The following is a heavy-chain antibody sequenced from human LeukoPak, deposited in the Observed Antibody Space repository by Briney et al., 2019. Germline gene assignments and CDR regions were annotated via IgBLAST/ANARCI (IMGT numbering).Heavy chain of an antibody. Sequence: GGSLRLSCAASGFTFSSYGMHWVRQAPGKGLEWVAFIRYDGSNKYYADSVKGRFTISRDNSKNTLYLQMNSLRAEDTAVYYCARVEAAADGWFDPWGQGTLVTVSS. D-gene: IGHD6-13*01. J-gene: IGHJ5*02. CDR2: IRYDGSNK. CDR3: ARVEAAADGWFDP. V-gene: IGHV3-30*02. CDR1: GFTFSSYG.